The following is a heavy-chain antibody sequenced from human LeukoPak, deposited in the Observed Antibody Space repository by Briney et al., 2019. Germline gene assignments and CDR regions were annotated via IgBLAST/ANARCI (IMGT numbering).Heavy chain of an antibody. J-gene: IGHJ4*02. CDR2: INHSGST. Sequence: SETLSLTCAVYGGSFSGYYWSWIRQSPGKGLEWIGEINHSGSTNYNPSLKSRVTISVDTPKNQFSLKLSSVTAADTAVYYCARGGVVVTARPLFFWGQGTLVTVSS. D-gene: IGHD2-21*02. CDR1: GGSFSGYY. CDR3: ARGGVVVTARPLFF. V-gene: IGHV4-34*01.